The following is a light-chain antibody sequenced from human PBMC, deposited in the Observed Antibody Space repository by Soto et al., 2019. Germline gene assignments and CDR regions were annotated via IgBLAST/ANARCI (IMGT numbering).Light chain of an antibody. J-gene: IGKJ4*01. CDR2: AAS. Sequence: AIRMTQSPSSLSASTGDRVTITCRASQGISSSLAWYQQKPGKAPKVLIHAASTLQSGVPSRFSGSGSGTDFTLTISCLQSEDFATYYCQQYYTYPLTFGGGTKVDIK. CDR1: QGISSS. CDR3: QQYYTYPLT. V-gene: IGKV1-8*01.